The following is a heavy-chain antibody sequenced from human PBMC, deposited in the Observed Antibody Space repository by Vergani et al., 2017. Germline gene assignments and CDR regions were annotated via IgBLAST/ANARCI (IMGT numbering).Heavy chain of an antibody. D-gene: IGHD5-12*01. J-gene: IGHJ6*02. CDR1: GFTFSSYA. CDR2: ISGSGGST. V-gene: IGHV3-23*01. Sequence: EVQLLESGGGLVQPGGSVRLSCGASGFTFSSYAMNWVRQAPGKGLEWVSGISGSGGSTYYAGSVKGRFTISRDSSKNTLYLQMNSLSAGDTAVYYCAKANPRNSGYNYLYYYHAMDVWGQGTTVTVSS. CDR3: AKANPRNSGYNYLYYYHAMDV.